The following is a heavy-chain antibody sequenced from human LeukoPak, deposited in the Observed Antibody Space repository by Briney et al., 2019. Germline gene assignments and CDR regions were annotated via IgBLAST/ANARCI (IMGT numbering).Heavy chain of an antibody. Sequence: SQTLSLTCTVSGGSIRSADYYWSWIRQPPGKGLEWIGYIYYSGSTNYNPSLKSRVTILSDMSKNQFSLKLSSVTAADTAVYYCARLRGPGGFDYWGQGTLVTVSS. V-gene: IGHV4-30-4*01. CDR3: ARLRGPGGFDY. CDR1: GGSIRSADYY. J-gene: IGHJ4*02. CDR2: IYYSGST. D-gene: IGHD4-17*01.